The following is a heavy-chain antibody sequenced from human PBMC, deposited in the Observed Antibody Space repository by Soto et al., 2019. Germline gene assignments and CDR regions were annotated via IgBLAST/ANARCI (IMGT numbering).Heavy chain of an antibody. CDR2: ISASGGTT. J-gene: IGHJ4*02. Sequence: GGSLRLACAASGVTFCTSPVIWFRQSAGKWLEGVSSISASGGTTLSADSVKGRFAISRDNSRNTLYLQMNSLRAEDTAVYYCAKGVTNHDDRSGRPYFFDSWGQGTLVTVSS. CDR3: AKGVTNHDDRSGRPYFFDS. V-gene: IGHV3-23*01. CDR1: GVTFCTSP. D-gene: IGHD3-22*01.